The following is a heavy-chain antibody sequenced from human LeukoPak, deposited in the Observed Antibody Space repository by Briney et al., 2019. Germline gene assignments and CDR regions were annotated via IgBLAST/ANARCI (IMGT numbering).Heavy chain of an antibody. CDR2: RQYDGSNE. CDR3: ARVAGLLWFGELTYYFDY. Sequence: PGGSLRLSCAASGFSFNTYGMHWVRQAPGKGLEWVAFRQYDGSNEFYADSVKGRFTISRDNSKNTLYLQMNSLRAEDTAVYYCARVAGLLWFGELTYYFDYWGQGTLVTVSS. J-gene: IGHJ4*02. V-gene: IGHV3-30*02. D-gene: IGHD3-10*01. CDR1: GFSFNTYG.